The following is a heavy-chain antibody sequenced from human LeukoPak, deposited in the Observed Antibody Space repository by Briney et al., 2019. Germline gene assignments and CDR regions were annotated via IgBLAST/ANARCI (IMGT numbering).Heavy chain of an antibody. J-gene: IGHJ6*02. CDR2: ISGAGGST. V-gene: IGHV3-23*01. CDR3: AKCPRNYYYGMDV. Sequence: GESLRLSCAASGFTFSNYAITWVRQAPGKGLEWVSGISGAGGSTYYTDSVKGRFAISRDNSKNTLYLQMNSLRAEDTAVYYCAKCPRNYYYGMDVWGQGTTVTVSS. CDR1: GFTFSNYA.